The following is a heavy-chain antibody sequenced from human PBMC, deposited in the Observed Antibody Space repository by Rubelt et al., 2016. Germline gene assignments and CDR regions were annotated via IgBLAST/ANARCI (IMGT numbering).Heavy chain of an antibody. CDR1: GGSFSGYY. V-gene: IGHV4-34*01. D-gene: IGHD2-2*01. Sequence: QVQLQQWGAGLLKPSETLSLTCAVYGGSFSGYYWSWVRQPPGKGLEWIGEINHSVSTNYNPSPESGGTIAVDTAMNQSSRKLGAVTAADTAVYYCARHHVTVGMLNWFDPWGQGTLVTVSS. J-gene: IGHJ5*02. CDR3: ARHHVTVGMLNWFDP. CDR2: INHSVST.